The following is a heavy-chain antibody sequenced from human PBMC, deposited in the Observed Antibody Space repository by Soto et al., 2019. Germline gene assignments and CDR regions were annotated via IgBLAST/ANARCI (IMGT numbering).Heavy chain of an antibody. J-gene: IGHJ4*02. Sequence: GGSLRLSCEASGFTFSGFDMHWVRQPTGKGLEWVSTIGTAGDTYYAVSVKGRFTIYRDNAKNSLSLQMNSLRAGDSAVYFCARGQEVGAHFFDSWGQGTQVTVSS. V-gene: IGHV3-13*01. CDR2: IGTAGDT. D-gene: IGHD2-15*01. CDR1: GFTFSGFD. CDR3: ARGQEVGAHFFDS.